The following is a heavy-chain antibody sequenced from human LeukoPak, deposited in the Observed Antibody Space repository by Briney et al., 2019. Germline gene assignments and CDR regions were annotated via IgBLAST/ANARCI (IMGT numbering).Heavy chain of an antibody. CDR2: INAGNGNT. CDR3: ARPEYYYDSSGYYF. J-gene: IGHJ4*02. V-gene: IGHV1-3*01. CDR1: GYTFTSYA. Sequence: HGASVKVSCKASGYTFTSYAMHWVRQAPGQRLGWMGWINAGNGNTKYSQKFQGRVTITRDTSASTAYMELSSLRSEDTAVYYCARPEYYYDSSGYYFWGQGTLVTVSS. D-gene: IGHD3-22*01.